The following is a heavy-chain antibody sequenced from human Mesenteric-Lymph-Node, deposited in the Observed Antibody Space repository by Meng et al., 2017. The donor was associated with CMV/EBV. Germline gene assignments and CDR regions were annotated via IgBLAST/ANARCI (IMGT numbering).Heavy chain of an antibody. CDR3: AKLPTPYSSSQYYYYGIDV. CDR2: ISSGGDNM. CDR1: GFTFSYYY. V-gene: IGHV3-11*04. J-gene: IGHJ6*02. D-gene: IGHD6-6*01. Sequence: GESLKISCAASGFTFSYYYMSWIRQAPGKGLEWVSYISSGGDNMDYADSMRGRFTISRDNFKNSLYLQMNSLRAEDTAVYNCAKLPTPYSSSQYYYYGIDVWGQGTTVTVSS.